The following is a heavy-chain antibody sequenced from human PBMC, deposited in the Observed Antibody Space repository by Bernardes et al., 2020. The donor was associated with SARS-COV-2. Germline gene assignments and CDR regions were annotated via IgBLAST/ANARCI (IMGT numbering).Heavy chain of an antibody. Sequence: SETLSLTCTVSGGSIPPSYWTWIRQPPGRRLAWIGYIPYSGGTRYSPSLKIRVTISVDTSRSQFSLKLSSVTAADTAVYYCARSGGFSSPLLYWGRGSLVTGSS. J-gene: IGHJ4*02. D-gene: IGHD3-3*01. V-gene: IGHV4-59*12. CDR3: ARSGGFSSPLLY. CDR1: GGSIPPSY. CDR2: IPYSGGT.